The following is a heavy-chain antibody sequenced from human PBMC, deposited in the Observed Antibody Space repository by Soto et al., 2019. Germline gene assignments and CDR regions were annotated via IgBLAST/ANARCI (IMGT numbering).Heavy chain of an antibody. D-gene: IGHD3-10*01. V-gene: IGHV4-34*01. J-gene: IGHJ6*02. Sequence: ETLSLTCAVYGGSFSGYYWSWIRQPPGKGLEWIGEINHSGSTNYNPSLKSRVTISVDTSKNQFSLKLSSVTAADTAVYYCAREMYYYGSGRRYYYGMDVWGQGTTVTVSS. CDR3: AREMYYYGSGRRYYYGMDV. CDR1: GGSFSGYY. CDR2: INHSGST.